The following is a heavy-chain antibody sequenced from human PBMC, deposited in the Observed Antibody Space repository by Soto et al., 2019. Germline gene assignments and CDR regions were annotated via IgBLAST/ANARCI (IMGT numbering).Heavy chain of an antibody. Sequence: HPGGSLRLSCAASGFTFNAYTMHWVRQAPGKGLEWVSLISWDGGITYYGDSVKGRFTVSRDNSDNSLYLQMTSLRSDDTAFYYCAKDSYDILTGQMRYFDSWGQGTLVTVSS. CDR3: AKDSYDILTGQMRYFDS. J-gene: IGHJ4*02. D-gene: IGHD3-9*01. V-gene: IGHV3-43*01. CDR1: GFTFNAYT. CDR2: ISWDGGIT.